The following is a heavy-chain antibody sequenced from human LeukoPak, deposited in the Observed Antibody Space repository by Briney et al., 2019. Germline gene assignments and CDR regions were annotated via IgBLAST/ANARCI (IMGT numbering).Heavy chain of an antibody. V-gene: IGHV3-30*02. CDR2: IQADGGNK. J-gene: IGHJ4*02. D-gene: IGHD1-26*01. CDR1: GFTFRNSD. Sequence: QAGGSLRLSCAASGFTFRNSDMHWVRQAPGKGPEWVAFIQADGGNKYYADSVKGRFTISRDNSKNTLYLQMSSLTAKDTAVYYCAKDRSIGTYYTFDSWGQGTLVTVSS. CDR3: AKDRSIGTYYTFDS.